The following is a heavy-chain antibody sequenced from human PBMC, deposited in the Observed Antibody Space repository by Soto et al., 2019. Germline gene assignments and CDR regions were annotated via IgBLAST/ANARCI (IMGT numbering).Heavy chain of an antibody. V-gene: IGHV4-31*03. CDR3: ARGITMIRGVMLTPYLDY. D-gene: IGHD3-10*01. CDR2: IYYSGST. CDR1: GGSISSGGYY. Sequence: SETLSLTCTVSGGSISSGGYYWSWIRQHPGKGLEWIGYIYYSGSTYYNPSLKSRVTISVDTSKNQFSLKLSSVTAADTAVYYCARGITMIRGVMLTPYLDYWGQGTLVTVSS. J-gene: IGHJ4*02.